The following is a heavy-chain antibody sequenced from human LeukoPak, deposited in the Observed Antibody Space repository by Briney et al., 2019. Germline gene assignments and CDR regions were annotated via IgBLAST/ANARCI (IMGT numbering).Heavy chain of an antibody. CDR3: ARDRITMVRGVISWFDP. J-gene: IGHJ5*02. CDR2: INPNSGGT. Sequence: VASVKVSCKASGYTFTGYYMHWVRQAPGQGLEWMGRINPNSGGTNYAQKFQGRVTMTRDTSINTAYMELSRLRSDDTAVYYCARDRITMVRGVISWFDPWGQGTLVTVSS. D-gene: IGHD3-10*01. CDR1: GYTFTGYY. V-gene: IGHV1-2*06.